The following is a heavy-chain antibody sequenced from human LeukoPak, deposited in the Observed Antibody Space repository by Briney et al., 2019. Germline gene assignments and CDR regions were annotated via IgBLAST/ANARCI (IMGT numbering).Heavy chain of an antibody. CDR3: AKDDAWLRFGE. V-gene: IGHV4-59*01. CDR2: IYYSGST. J-gene: IGHJ4*02. D-gene: IGHD3-10*01. Sequence: SETLSLTCTVSGGSISSYYWSWIRQPPGKGLEWIGYIYYSGSTNYKPSLKSRVTISVDTSKNQFSLKLSSVTAADTAVYYCAKDDAWLRFGEWSQGTLVTVSS. CDR1: GGSISSYY.